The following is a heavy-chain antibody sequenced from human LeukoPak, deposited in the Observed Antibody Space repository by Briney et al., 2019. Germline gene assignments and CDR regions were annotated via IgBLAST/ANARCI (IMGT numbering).Heavy chain of an antibody. CDR2: IYYSVNT. CDR1: GGSISSSSYY. Sequence: SETLSLTCTVSGGSISSSSYYWGWIRQPPGKGLEWIGSIYYSVNTYYNPSLKSRVTISVDTSKNQLSLKLSSVTAADTAVYYCASGTSETDYWGQGTLVTVSS. J-gene: IGHJ4*02. D-gene: IGHD1-14*01. V-gene: IGHV4-39*01. CDR3: ASGTSETDY.